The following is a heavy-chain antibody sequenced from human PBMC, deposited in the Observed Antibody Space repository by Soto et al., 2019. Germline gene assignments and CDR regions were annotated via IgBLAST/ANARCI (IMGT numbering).Heavy chain of an antibody. J-gene: IGHJ6*02. V-gene: IGHV3-23*01. CDR3: AKVPIFGVVSRSYGMDV. Sequence: EVQLLESGGGLVQPGGSLRLSCAASGFTFSSYAMNWVRQAPGKGLEWVSAISGSGVSTYYADSVKGRFTISRDNSKNTLYLQMNSLRAEDTAVYYCAKVPIFGVVSRSYGMDVWGQGTTVIVSS. D-gene: IGHD3-3*02. CDR2: ISGSGVST. CDR1: GFTFSSYA.